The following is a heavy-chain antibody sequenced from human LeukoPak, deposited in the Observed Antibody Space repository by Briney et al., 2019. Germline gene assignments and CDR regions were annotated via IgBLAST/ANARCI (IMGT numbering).Heavy chain of an antibody. Sequence: GGSLRLSCTASGSTFSTYPMTWVRQAPGQGLEWVSAISGNSVTIYYTDSVKGRFTISRDNSKNTLYLQMYSLRAEDTAVYYCAKILSGTYSFDLWGQGTLVTVSS. D-gene: IGHD1-26*01. V-gene: IGHV3-23*01. CDR1: GSTFSTYP. CDR3: AKILSGTYSFDL. J-gene: IGHJ4*02. CDR2: ISGNSVTI.